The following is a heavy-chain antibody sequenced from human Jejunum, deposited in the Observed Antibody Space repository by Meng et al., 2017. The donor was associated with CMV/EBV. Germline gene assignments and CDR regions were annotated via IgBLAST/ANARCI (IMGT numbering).Heavy chain of an antibody. CDR2: VYYSGSS. V-gene: IGHV4-59*01. Sequence: CSVSGGSIHEYYWRWFRQPPGRGLEWIGYVYYSGSSNYNPSLKSRITISVDTSRNQVSLKVTSVTAADTAVYYCAREQWLAHYFDSWGQGTLVTVSS. CDR3: AREQWLAHYFDS. D-gene: IGHD6-19*01. J-gene: IGHJ4*02. CDR1: GGSIHEYY.